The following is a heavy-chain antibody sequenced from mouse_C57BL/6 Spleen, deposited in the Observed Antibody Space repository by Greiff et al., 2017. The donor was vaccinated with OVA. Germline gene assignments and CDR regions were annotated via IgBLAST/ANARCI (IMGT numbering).Heavy chain of an antibody. CDR1: GYTFTDYN. V-gene: IGHV1-22*01. CDR3: AKDLNRAFWYFDV. J-gene: IGHJ1*03. D-gene: IGHD3-1*01. Sequence: VQLKQSGPELVKPGASVKMSCKASGYTFTDYNMHWVKQSHGKSLEWIGYINPNNGGTSYNQKFKGKATLTVNKSSSTAYMELRSLTSEDSAVDYCAKDLNRAFWYFDVWGKGTTVTVSS. CDR2: INPNNGGT.